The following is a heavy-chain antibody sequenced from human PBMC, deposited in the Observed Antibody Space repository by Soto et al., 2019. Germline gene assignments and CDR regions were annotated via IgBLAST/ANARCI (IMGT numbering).Heavy chain of an antibody. CDR3: ARTAPMDAGDKYYYDF. CDR1: GGTFSTFG. Sequence: SVKVSCKTSGGTFSTFGISWVRQAPGQGLEWMGGIIPFLGTAEYSQKFEDRITITADESTNTVYMDLRSLTSEDTAIYYCARTAPMDAGDKYYYDFWGQGALVTVSS. V-gene: IGHV1-69*13. CDR2: IIPFLGTA. J-gene: IGHJ4*02. D-gene: IGHD3-16*01.